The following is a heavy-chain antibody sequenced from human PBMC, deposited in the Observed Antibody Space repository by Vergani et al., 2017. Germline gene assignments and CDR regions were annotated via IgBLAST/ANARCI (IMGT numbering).Heavy chain of an antibody. Sequence: QVQLVQSGAEVKKPGASVKVSCKASGYTFTSYDINWVRQATGQGLEWMGWMNPNSGNTGYAQKFQGRVTMTRNTSISTAYMELSSLRSEDTAVYYCARGQGLTIVRGVIIDNNWFDPWGQGTLVTVSS. J-gene: IGHJ5*02. CDR3: ARGQGLTIVRGVIIDNNWFDP. CDR2: MNPNSGNT. D-gene: IGHD3-10*01. CDR1: GYTFTSYD. V-gene: IGHV1-8*01.